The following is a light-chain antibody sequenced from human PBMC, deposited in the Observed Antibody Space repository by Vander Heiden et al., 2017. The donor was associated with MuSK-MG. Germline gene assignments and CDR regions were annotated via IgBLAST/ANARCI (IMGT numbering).Light chain of an antibody. CDR3: QQRSNWPPNT. CDR1: QSVSSY. CDR2: DAS. J-gene: IGKJ2*01. V-gene: IGKV3-11*01. Sequence: ETVLPQSPATLSLSPGERATLSCRASQSVSSYLAWYQQKPGQAPRLLIYDASNRATGIPARFSGSGSGTDFTLTISSLEPEDFAVYYCQQRSNWPPNTFGQGTKLEIK.